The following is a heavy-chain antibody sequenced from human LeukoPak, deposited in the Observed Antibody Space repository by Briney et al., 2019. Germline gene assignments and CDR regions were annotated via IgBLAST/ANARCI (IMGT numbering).Heavy chain of an antibody. Sequence: SETLSLTCTVSGGSISSSSYYWGWIRQPPGKGLEWIGSTYYSGSTYYNPSLKSRVTISVDTSKNQFSLKLSSVTAADTAVYYCARLLSSWYYFDYWGQGTLVTVSS. J-gene: IGHJ4*02. CDR1: GGSISSSSYY. CDR2: TYYSGST. D-gene: IGHD6-13*01. CDR3: ARLLSSWYYFDY. V-gene: IGHV4-39*01.